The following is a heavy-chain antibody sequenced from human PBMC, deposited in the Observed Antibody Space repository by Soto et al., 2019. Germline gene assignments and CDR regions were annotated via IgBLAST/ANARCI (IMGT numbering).Heavy chain of an antibody. CDR1: GYSFTSYA. Sequence: GASVKVSCKASGYSFTSYAVHWVRQAPGQRLEWMGWINAGNGNTRYSQKFQGRVTITRDTSASTAYMELSSLRSEDTAVYYCARDSSILYPANKRWFDPWGQGTLVTVSS. CDR2: INAGNGNT. J-gene: IGHJ5*02. V-gene: IGHV1-3*01. CDR3: ARDSSILYPANKRWFDP. D-gene: IGHD3-3*02.